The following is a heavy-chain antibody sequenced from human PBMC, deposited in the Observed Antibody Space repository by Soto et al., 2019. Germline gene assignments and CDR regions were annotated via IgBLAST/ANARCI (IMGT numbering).Heavy chain of an antibody. Sequence: PWETLSLTCTVSGGSISSSSYYWGWIRQPPGKGLEWIGSIYYSGSTYYNPSLKSRVTISVDTSKNQFSLKLSSVTAADTAVYYCASRIRNDGAFDIWGQGTMVTVSS. D-gene: IGHD1-1*01. CDR1: GGSISSSSYY. J-gene: IGHJ3*02. CDR2: IYYSGST. V-gene: IGHV4-39*01. CDR3: ASRIRNDGAFDI.